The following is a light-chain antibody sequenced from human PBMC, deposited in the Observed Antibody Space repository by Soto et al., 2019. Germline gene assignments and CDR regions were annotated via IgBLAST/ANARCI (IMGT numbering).Light chain of an antibody. CDR1: SSDVGGYDY. Sequence: ALTQPRSVSGSPGQSVTISCTGTSSDVGGYDYVSWYKHHPGKTPKLIIYDVTKRPSGVPDRFSGSKSGNTASLTISGLQAEDEAEYYCCSYAIIYHFVTGTKVT. J-gene: IGLJ1*01. CDR3: CSYAIIYH. CDR2: DVT. V-gene: IGLV2-11*01.